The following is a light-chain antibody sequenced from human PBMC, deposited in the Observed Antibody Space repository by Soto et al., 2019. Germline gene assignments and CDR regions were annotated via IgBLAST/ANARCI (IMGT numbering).Light chain of an antibody. J-gene: IGKJ4*01. CDR2: WSS. CDR3: QQYYSTPPT. CDR1: QSVLYSSNNKNY. V-gene: IGKV4-1*01. Sequence: DIVMTQSPDSLAVSLGERATINCKSSQSVLYSSNNKNYLAWYQQKPGQPPKLLIYWSSTRESGVPDRFSGSGSGTEFTLTVSSLQAEDVAVYYCQQYYSTPPTFGGGTKGEIK.